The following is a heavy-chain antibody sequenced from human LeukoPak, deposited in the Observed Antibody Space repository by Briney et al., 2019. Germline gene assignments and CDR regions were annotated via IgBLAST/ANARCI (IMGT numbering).Heavy chain of an antibody. Sequence: GESLKISCKGSGYSFTINWIGWVHQMPGKVLEWMGIIYPGDSATRYSPSFQGQVTISADKSISTAYLQWSSLKASDTAMYYCARMIIPNDSVRKWGQGTLVTVSS. CDR2: IYPGDSAT. V-gene: IGHV5-51*07. CDR3: ARMIIPNDSVRK. D-gene: IGHD3-16*01. J-gene: IGHJ4*02. CDR1: GYSFTINW.